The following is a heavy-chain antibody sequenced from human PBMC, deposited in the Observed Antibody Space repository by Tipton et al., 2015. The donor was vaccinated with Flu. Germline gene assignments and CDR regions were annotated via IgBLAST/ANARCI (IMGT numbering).Heavy chain of an antibody. CDR3: ARGIAVAREAWWYFEL. CDR1: GGSISSYY. J-gene: IGHJ2*01. V-gene: IGHV4-59*01. CDR2: IYYSGST. D-gene: IGHD6-19*01. Sequence: GPVKPSETLSLTCTVSGGSISSYYWSWIRQPPGKGLEWIGYIYYSGSTNYNPSLKSRVTISVDTSKNQFSLKLSSVTAADTAVYYCARGIAVAREAWWYFELWGRGTLVTVSS.